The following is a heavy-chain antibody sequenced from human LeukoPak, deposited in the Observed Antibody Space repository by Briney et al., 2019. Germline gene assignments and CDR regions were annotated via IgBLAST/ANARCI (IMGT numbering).Heavy chain of an antibody. V-gene: IGHV4-4*07. CDR3: ARGRNYDYVWGSYRITFDY. J-gene: IGHJ4*02. D-gene: IGHD3-16*02. Sequence: SETLSLTCTVTSGSISGHYWSWIRQPAGKEMQWIGRIYTSGATNYNPSLKSRVTMSIDTSKKEFTLKLTSVTAADTAVYYCARGRNYDYVWGSYRITFDYWGQGTLVTVSS. CDR1: SGSISGHY. CDR2: IYTSGAT.